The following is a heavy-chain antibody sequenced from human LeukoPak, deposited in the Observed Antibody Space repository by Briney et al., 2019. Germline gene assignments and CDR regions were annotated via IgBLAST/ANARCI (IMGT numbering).Heavy chain of an antibody. CDR3: AREAYYYDSSGYPTENYFDY. Sequence: GGSLRLSCAASGFTFSDYYMSWIRQAPGKGLEWVSYISCSGSTIYYADSVKGRFTISRDNAKNSLYLQMNSLRAEDTAVYYCAREAYYYDSSGYPTENYFDYWGQGTLVTVSS. V-gene: IGHV3-11*04. CDR1: GFTFSDYY. CDR2: ISCSGSTI. D-gene: IGHD3-22*01. J-gene: IGHJ4*02.